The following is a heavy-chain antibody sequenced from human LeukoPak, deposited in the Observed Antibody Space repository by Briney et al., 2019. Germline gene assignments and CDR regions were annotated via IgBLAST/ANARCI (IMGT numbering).Heavy chain of an antibody. J-gene: IGHJ4*02. Sequence: PGGSLTLSCTASGFTFSTYAMSWVRQPPGKGLEWVSAISGSGESKYYAGSVKGRFTISRDNSKNTLYLQMNSLRADDTALYYCAKDAKRHYDFWDRFDYWGQGALVTVSS. D-gene: IGHD3-3*01. CDR1: GFTFSTYA. CDR3: AKDAKRHYDFWDRFDY. V-gene: IGHV3-23*01. CDR2: ISGSGESK.